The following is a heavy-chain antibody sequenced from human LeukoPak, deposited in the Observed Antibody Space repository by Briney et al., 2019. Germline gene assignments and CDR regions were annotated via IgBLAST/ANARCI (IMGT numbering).Heavy chain of an antibody. D-gene: IGHD6-25*01. V-gene: IGHV3-48*02. CDR2: ISSYSSTI. CDR1: GFTFSSYW. J-gene: IGHJ4*02. Sequence: GGSLRLSCAASGFTFSSYWMNWARQAPGKGLEWVSYISSYSSTIYYADSVKGRFTISRDNANNSLYLQMNSLRDEDTAVYYCARRAFSGSDYWGQGTLVTVSS. CDR3: ARRAFSGSDY.